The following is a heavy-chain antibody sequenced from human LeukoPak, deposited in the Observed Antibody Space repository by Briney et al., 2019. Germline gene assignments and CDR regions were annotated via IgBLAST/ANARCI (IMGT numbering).Heavy chain of an antibody. CDR2: ISSGDDIT. CDR1: GFSFSNYA. V-gene: IGHV3-23*01. D-gene: IGHD6-13*01. Sequence: GGSLRLSCAASGFSFSNYAMTWIRQAPGKGLEWVSTISSGDDITYYADSVKGRFTIYRDNPKNTLYLQMNSLRAEDTAIYYCAKRPGKAAAGPFDPWGQGTLVTVSS. J-gene: IGHJ5*02. CDR3: AKRPGKAAAGPFDP.